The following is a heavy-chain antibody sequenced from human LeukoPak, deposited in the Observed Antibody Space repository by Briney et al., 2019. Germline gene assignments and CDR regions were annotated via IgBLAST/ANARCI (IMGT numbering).Heavy chain of an antibody. D-gene: IGHD6-13*01. CDR3: ARDIGSSWSRNYYYYYMDV. Sequence: PSETLSLTCTVSGGSISSSSYYWGWIRQPPGKGLEWIGSIYYSGSTYYNPSLKSRVTISVDTSKNQVSLRLNSVTAADTAVYYCARDIGSSWSRNYYYYYMDVWGKGTTVTVSS. J-gene: IGHJ6*03. CDR1: GGSISSSSYY. V-gene: IGHV4-39*07. CDR2: IYYSGST.